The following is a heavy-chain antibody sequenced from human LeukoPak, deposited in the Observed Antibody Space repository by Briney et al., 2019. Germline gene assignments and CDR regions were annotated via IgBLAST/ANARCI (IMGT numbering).Heavy chain of an antibody. Sequence: PGGSLRLSCAASGFTFDDYAMHWVRQAPGKGLEWVSGISWNSGNIYYEDSVKGRFTISRDNAKNSLYLQMNSLRAEDTALYYGAKGEAIRYFDWLLYDWGQGIPVTVSS. CDR1: GFTFDDYA. V-gene: IGHV3-9*01. J-gene: IGHJ4*02. CDR3: AKGEAIRYFDWLLYD. D-gene: IGHD3-9*01. CDR2: ISWNSGNI.